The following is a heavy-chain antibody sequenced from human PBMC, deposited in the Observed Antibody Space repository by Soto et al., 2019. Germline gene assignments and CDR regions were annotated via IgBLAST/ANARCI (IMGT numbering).Heavy chain of an antibody. CDR3: AREGDSGSYYGGYYYYYGMDV. CDR2: IIPIFGTA. CDR1: GGTFSSYA. J-gene: IGHJ6*02. V-gene: IGHV1-69*13. Sequence: SVKVSCKASGGTFSSYAISWVRQAPGQGLEWMGGIIPIFGTANYAQKFQGRVTITADESTSTAYMELSSLRSEDTAVYYCAREGDSGSYYGGYYYYYGMDVWGQGTPVTVS. D-gene: IGHD1-26*01.